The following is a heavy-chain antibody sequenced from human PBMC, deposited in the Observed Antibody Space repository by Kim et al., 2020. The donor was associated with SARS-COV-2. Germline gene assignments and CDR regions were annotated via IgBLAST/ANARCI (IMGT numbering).Heavy chain of an antibody. Sequence: GGSPRLSCAASGFTLNNAWMSWIRQAPGKGLQWVAHTSPDGTNNYYVDSVKGRFTISRDNGKNSLYLQMNYLRAEDTAVYYCTGWVGSLNYWGQGVLVSVSS. D-gene: IGHD1-1*01. CDR2: TSPDGTNN. V-gene: IGHV3-7*03. CDR1: GFTLNNAW. J-gene: IGHJ4*02. CDR3: TGWVGSLNY.